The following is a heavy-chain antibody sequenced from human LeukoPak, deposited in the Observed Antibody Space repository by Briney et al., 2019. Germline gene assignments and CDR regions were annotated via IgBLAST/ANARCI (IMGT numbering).Heavy chain of an antibody. CDR3: AKDSAKKYDDY. J-gene: IGHJ4*02. Sequence: QSGGSLRLSCAASGFTFSSYVMSWVRQAPGKGLEWVSGISGSDGSTNYADSVKGRFTISRENSKNTLYLQMNSLRAEDTAVYYCAKDSAKKYDDYWGQGTLVTVSS. CDR1: GFTFSSYV. CDR2: ISGSDGST. V-gene: IGHV3-23*01. D-gene: IGHD2/OR15-2a*01.